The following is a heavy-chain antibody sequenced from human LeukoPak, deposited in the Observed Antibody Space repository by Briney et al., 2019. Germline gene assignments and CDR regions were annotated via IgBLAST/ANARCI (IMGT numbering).Heavy chain of an antibody. CDR3: AKMGGGHSGSYYNVDH. CDR1: GFTFSSNA. Sequence: GGSLRFSCAASGFTFSSNAMHWVRQAPGKGLEWVAVIYYGGRNKYYAVSVQGRFTISRDNTKTTLYLKMNRRRAADTDYYYCAKMGGGHSGSYYNVDHWGQGALLTDSS. J-gene: IGHJ4*02. V-gene: IGHV3-30-3*02. D-gene: IGHD1-26*01. CDR2: IYYGGRNK.